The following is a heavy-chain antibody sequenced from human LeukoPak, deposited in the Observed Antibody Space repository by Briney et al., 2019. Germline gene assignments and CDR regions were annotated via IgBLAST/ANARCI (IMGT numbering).Heavy chain of an antibody. V-gene: IGHV3-64*02. CDR1: GFTFSSHA. CDR2: TNTDGNYI. D-gene: IGHD6-6*01. Sequence: GGSLRLSCAASGFTFSSHAMHWVRQAPGKGLEYVSSTNTDGNYIYYVESVRGRFTISTDNSKNTLHLQMVSLRPDDMGVYYCARGGTYSSSSLNSWGQGTLVTVSS. J-gene: IGHJ4*02. CDR3: ARGGTYSSSSLNS.